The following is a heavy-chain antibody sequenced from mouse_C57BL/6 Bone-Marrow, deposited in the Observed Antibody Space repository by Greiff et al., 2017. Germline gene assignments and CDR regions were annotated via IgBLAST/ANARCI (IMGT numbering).Heavy chain of an antibody. J-gene: IGHJ2*01. V-gene: IGHV14-4*01. CDR1: GFNIKDDY. Sequence: EVQLQQSGAELVRPGASVKLSCTASGFNIKDDYMHWVKQRPEQGLEWIGWIDPENGDTEYASKFQGKATITADTSSNTADLQLSSLTSEDTAVYYCTGYTNYDYYFDYWGQGTTLAVSS. CDR2: IDPENGDT. CDR3: TGYTNYDYYFDY. D-gene: IGHD2-5*01.